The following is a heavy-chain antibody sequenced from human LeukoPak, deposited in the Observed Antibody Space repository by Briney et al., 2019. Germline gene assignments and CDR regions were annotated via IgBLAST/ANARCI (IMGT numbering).Heavy chain of an antibody. CDR1: GYTFTSYD. V-gene: IGHV1-8*03. CDR3: ARTGYCSSTSCYAREDIDAFDI. D-gene: IGHD2-2*03. CDR2: MNPNSGNT. J-gene: IGHJ3*02. Sequence: ASVKVSCKASGYTFTSYDINWVRQATGQGLEWMGWMNPNSGNTGYAQKFQGRVTITRNTSISTAYMELSSLRSEDTAVYYCARTGYCSSTSCYAREDIDAFDIWGQGTMVTVSS.